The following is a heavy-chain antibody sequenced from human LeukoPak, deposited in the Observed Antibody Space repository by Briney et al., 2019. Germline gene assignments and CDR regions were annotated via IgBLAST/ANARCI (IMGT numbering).Heavy chain of an antibody. V-gene: IGHV4-4*07. CDR3: ARGTMVRGVIYYYYYVDV. D-gene: IGHD3-10*01. CDR2: IYTSGST. Sequence: SETLSLTCTVSGGSISSYYWSWIRQPAGKGLEWIGRIYTSGSTNYNPSLKSRVTISVDKSKNQFSLKLSSVTAADTAVYYCARGTMVRGVIYYYYYVDVWGKGTTVTVSS. J-gene: IGHJ6*03. CDR1: GGSISSYY.